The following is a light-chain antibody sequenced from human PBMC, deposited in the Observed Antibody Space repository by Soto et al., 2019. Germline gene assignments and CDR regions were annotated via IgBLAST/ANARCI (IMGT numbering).Light chain of an antibody. J-gene: IGKJ2*01. V-gene: IGKV2-30*01. CDR2: QVS. Sequence: DVVMTQSPLSLPVTLGQPASISCRSSQSLAYIDGNTYLNWFHQRPGQSPRRLIYQVSNRDSGVPDRFSGSGSGTDFTLKISRVEAADVGVYYCMQGTHWPPYNFGQGTKLEIK. CDR3: MQGTHWPPYN. CDR1: QSLAYIDGNTY.